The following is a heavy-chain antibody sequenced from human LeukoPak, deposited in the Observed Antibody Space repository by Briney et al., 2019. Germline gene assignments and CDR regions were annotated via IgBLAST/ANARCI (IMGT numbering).Heavy chain of an antibody. CDR3: ARDLGPSRGFDY. V-gene: IGHV4-59*01. J-gene: IGHJ4*02. CDR2: VFYTGST. CDR1: GASLSPYY. Sequence: PSETLSLTCTVSGASLSPYYWSWIRQPPGKGLEWIGYVFYTGSTTYNPSLKSRLTVSVDTSKRQFSLNLNSVTAADTAVYYCARDLGPSRGFDYWGRGTLVTVSS. D-gene: IGHD3-10*01.